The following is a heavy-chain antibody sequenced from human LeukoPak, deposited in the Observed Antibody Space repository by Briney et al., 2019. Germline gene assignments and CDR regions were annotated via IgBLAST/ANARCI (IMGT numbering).Heavy chain of an antibody. CDR1: GYTFSSFS. D-gene: IGHD3-22*01. CDR3: VRLRRNSDTSGYYYYYDF. Sequence: GGSLRLSCVASGYTFSSFSINWVRQAPGKGLEWASSISVRSNYIYYSDSVRGRFSISRDDARDSLFLQMNSLRAEDTAVYYCVRLRRNSDTSGYYYYYDFWGQGTLVTVSS. J-gene: IGHJ4*02. V-gene: IGHV3-21*01. CDR2: ISVRSNYI.